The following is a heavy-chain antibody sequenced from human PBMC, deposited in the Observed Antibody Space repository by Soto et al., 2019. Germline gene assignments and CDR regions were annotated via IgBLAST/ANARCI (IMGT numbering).Heavy chain of an antibody. CDR1: GGSISSRDYY. J-gene: IGHJ4*02. Sequence: QLQLQESGPGLVKPSETLSLTCTVSGGSISSRDYYWGWIRQPPGKGLEWIGSIYYSGNTYYNPSLKSRVTISVDTSKNQFSLKLNSVTAAHTAVYYCARQGYYSSKTYPPSRYWGQGTLVTVSS. CDR2: IYYSGNT. CDR3: ARQGYYSSKTYPPSRY. D-gene: IGHD3-22*01. V-gene: IGHV4-39*01.